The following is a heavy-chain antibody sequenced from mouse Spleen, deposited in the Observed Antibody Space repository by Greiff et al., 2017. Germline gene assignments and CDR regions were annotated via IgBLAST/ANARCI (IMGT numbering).Heavy chain of an antibody. CDR1: GYTFTDYE. Sequence: QVQLQQSGAELVRPGASVTLSCKASGYTFTDYEMRWVKQTPVHGLEWIGAIDPETGGTAYNQKFKGKAILTADKSSSTAYMELRSLTSEDSAVYYCTRSYYGNYEGTWFAYWGQGTLVTVSA. CDR2: IDPETGGT. CDR3: TRSYYGNYEGTWFAY. D-gene: IGHD2-1*01. V-gene: IGHV1-15*01. J-gene: IGHJ3*01.